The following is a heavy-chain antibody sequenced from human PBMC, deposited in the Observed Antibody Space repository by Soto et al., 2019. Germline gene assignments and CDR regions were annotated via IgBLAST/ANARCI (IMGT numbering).Heavy chain of an antibody. V-gene: IGHV3-9*01. Sequence: EVQLVESGGDLVQPGRYLRISCAASGITFDDYAMHWVRQVPGKGLQWVSGLSWNGVTIGYAASVKGRFTISRDNAKKSLYLQMNGLRPDDTALYYCAASRAYDSSDYSGFHYGTDVWGLGTTVAVSS. CDR2: LSWNGVTI. CDR1: GITFDDYA. J-gene: IGHJ6*02. CDR3: AASRAYDSSDYSGFHYGTDV. D-gene: IGHD3-22*01.